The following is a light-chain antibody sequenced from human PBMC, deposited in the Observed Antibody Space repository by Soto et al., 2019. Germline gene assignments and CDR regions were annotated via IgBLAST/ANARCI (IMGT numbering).Light chain of an antibody. V-gene: IGLV1-47*01. CDR3: ATWDDSLSGVV. J-gene: IGLJ2*01. CDR2: RNN. CDR1: TSNIESNY. Sequence: QSVLTQPPSASGTPGQRVTISCSGSTSNIESNYVYWYQQLPGTAPRLLIYRNNHRPSGVPDRFSGSKSGTSASLAISGLRSEDEADYYCATWDDSLSGVVFGGGTKLTVL.